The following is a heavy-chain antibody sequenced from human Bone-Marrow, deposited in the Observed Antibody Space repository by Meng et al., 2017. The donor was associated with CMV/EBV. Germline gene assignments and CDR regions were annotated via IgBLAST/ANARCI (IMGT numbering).Heavy chain of an antibody. CDR2: ISWSSGDI. J-gene: IGHJ4*02. CDR1: GFTFHDYG. CDR3: ARSLPRYCSGPRCYGFDH. D-gene: IGHD2-2*01. Sequence: SLKISCVASGFTFHDYGMHWVRQVPGKGLQWVSSISWSSGDIDYADSVRGRFTISRDNAKKSLYLQMDNVREVDTAFYFCARSLPRYCSGPRCYGFDHWGQGILVTVSS. V-gene: IGHV3-9*01.